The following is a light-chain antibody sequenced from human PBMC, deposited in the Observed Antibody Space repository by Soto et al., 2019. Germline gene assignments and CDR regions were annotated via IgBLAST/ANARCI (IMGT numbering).Light chain of an antibody. V-gene: IGKV4-1*01. Sequence: DIVMTQSPDSLAVSLGERATINCKSSQSVLYSSNNKNYLAWYQQKPGQPPKLLIYWASIRESGVPDRLSGSGSGTDFTLTISRLQAEDVAVYSCQQYYSSPPTFGGGTKVEIK. CDR3: QQYYSSPPT. J-gene: IGKJ4*01. CDR2: WAS. CDR1: QSVLYSSNNKNY.